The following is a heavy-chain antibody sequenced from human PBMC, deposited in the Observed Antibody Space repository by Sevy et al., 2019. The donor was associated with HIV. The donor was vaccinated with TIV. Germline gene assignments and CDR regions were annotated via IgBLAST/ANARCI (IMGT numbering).Heavy chain of an antibody. CDR3: AIDTGGVGMDV. Sequence: GGSLRLSCAASGFTFSSHWMSWVRQAPGKGLEWVANIKQDGSEKDYVDSVKGRFTISRDNAKNLLSLQMNSLRAEDTAVYYCAIDTGGVGMDVWGQGTTVTVSS. V-gene: IGHV3-7*01. CDR2: IKQDGSEK. J-gene: IGHJ6*02. D-gene: IGHD2-8*02. CDR1: GFTFSSHW.